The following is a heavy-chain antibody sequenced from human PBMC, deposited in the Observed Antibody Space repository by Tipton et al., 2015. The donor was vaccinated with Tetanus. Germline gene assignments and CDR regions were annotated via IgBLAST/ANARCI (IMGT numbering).Heavy chain of an antibody. J-gene: IGHJ5*02. D-gene: IGHD2-2*01. CDR3: ARGLLVVVPAARGRYNWFDP. CDR1: GGSFSGYY. V-gene: IGHV4-34*01. Sequence: TLSLTCAVYGGSFSGYYWSWIRQPPGKGLEWIGEINRSGSTNYNPSLRSRVTISVDTSKNQFSLKLSSVTAADTAVYYCARGLLVVVPAARGRYNWFDPWGQGTLVTVSS. CDR2: INRSGST.